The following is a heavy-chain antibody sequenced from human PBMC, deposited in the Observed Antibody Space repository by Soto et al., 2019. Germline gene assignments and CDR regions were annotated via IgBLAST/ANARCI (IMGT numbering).Heavy chain of an antibody. CDR1: GYAFTNDW. D-gene: IGHD3-22*01. Sequence: VDSLKISCKGFGYAFTNDWIGWVRQMPGKGLEWMGIIYPGDSDIRYSPSFQGQVTMSVDKSISTAFLQWRSLKASDSAMYYCARESDYYDGVGDSQTKFDPWGQGTLVTVSS. J-gene: IGHJ5*02. CDR2: IYPGDSDI. CDR3: ARESDYYDGVGDSQTKFDP. V-gene: IGHV5-51*01.